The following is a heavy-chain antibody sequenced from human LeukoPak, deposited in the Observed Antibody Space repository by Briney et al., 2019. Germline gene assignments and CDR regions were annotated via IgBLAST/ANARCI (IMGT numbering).Heavy chain of an antibody. D-gene: IGHD6-13*01. CDR2: IDPSDSYT. CDR1: GYSFTSYW. CDR3: ARGMGYSSSWYDY. J-gene: IGHJ4*02. V-gene: IGHV5-10-1*01. Sequence: GESLKISCKGSGYSFTSYWISWVRQMPGKGLEWMGRIDPSDSYTNYSPSFQGHVTISADKSISSAYLQWSSLKASDPAMYYCARGMGYSSSWYDYWGQGTLVTVSS.